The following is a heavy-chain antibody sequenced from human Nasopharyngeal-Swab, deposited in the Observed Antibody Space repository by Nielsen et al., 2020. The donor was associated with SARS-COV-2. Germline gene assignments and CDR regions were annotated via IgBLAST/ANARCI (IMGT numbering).Heavy chain of an antibody. CDR1: GGSISSGSIRSYY. V-gene: IGHV4-61*01. CDR2: FSYTGIT. CDR3: AREVVGGLVDS. J-gene: IGHJ4*02. D-gene: IGHD1-26*01. Sequence: GSLRLSCTVSGGSISSGSIRSYYWSSIRQPPGKGLEWIGYFSYTGITNYNPSLKSRVTISVDMSKNQFSLKLSSVAAADTAVYYCAREVVGGLVDSWGQGTLVTVSS.